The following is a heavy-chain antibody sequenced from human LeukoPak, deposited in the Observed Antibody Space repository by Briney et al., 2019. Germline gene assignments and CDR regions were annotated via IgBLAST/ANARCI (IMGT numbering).Heavy chain of an antibody. V-gene: IGHV1-18*01. CDR1: GYTFTSYG. CDR3: ARDPRRGQQLVHFDY. Sequence: ASVKASCKASGYTFTSYGISWVRQAPGQGLEWMGWISAYNGNTNYAQKLQGRVTMTTDTSTSTAYMELRSLRSDDTAVYYCARDPRRGQQLVHFDYWGQGTLVTVSS. J-gene: IGHJ4*02. D-gene: IGHD6-13*01. CDR2: ISAYNGNT.